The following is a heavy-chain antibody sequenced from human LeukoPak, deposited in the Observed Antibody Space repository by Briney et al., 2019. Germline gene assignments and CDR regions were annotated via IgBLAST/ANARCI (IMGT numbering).Heavy chain of an antibody. CDR2: VANDGSRT. CDR1: GFSFSVHG. CDR3: ARDRDSYRLDY. J-gene: IGHJ4*02. V-gene: IGHV3-30*03. Sequence: GGSLRLSCATSGFSFSVHGMHWVRQAPGKGLEWVAGVANDGSRTHYADSVKGRFTISRDNSKNTLSLQMNSLGAQDTAVYYCARDRDSYRLDYWCQGTLVTVSS. D-gene: IGHD3-16*02.